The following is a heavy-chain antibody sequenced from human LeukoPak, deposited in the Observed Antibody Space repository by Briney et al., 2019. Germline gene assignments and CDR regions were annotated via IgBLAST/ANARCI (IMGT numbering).Heavy chain of an antibody. CDR2: ISSSSSYI. V-gene: IGHV3-21*01. D-gene: IGHD3-22*01. CDR1: GFTFSSYS. CDR3: ARGDPYYDSSGYYGYDP. Sequence: GGSLRLSCAASGFTFSSYSMNWVRQALGKGLEWVSSISSSSSYIYYADSVKGRFTISRDNAKNSLYLQMNSLRAEDTAVYYCARGDPYYDSSGYYGYDPWGQGTLVTVSS. J-gene: IGHJ5*02.